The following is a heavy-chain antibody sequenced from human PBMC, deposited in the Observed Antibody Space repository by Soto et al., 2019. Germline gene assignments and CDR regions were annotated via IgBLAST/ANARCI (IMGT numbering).Heavy chain of an antibody. CDR1: GYTFTAYF. J-gene: IGHJ4*02. CDR3: ARGPNTGDFDY. V-gene: IGHV1-2*04. CDR2: INPNTGDT. D-gene: IGHD7-27*01. Sequence: QVQLVQSGAEVKKPGASVRVSCKASGYTFTAYFLHWIRQAPGQGFEWVGWINPNTGDTRYTQKFQDWVMMTRDTSTNTVYMELKSLRSGDTAVYYCARGPNTGDFDYWGQGTLVAVSS.